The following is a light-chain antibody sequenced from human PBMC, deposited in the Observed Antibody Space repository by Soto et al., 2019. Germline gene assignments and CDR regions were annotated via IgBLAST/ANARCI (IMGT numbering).Light chain of an antibody. CDR2: GAS. Sequence: EIVMTQSAATLSVSPGERASLSCRASQSVNRNLAWYQQKPGQAPRLLIYGASTRATGIPARFSGSGSGTEFTLTISSLEPEDFAVYYCQQRSNWPPITFGQGTRLEI. J-gene: IGKJ5*01. CDR1: QSVNRN. CDR3: QQRSNWPPIT. V-gene: IGKV3-15*01.